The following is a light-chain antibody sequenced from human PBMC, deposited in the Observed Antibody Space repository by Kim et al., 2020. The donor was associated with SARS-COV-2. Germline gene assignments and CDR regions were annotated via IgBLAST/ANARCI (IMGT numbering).Light chain of an antibody. CDR3: SSYTSSSTLV. V-gene: IGLV2-14*03. CDR1: SSDVGGYNY. Sequence: QYALTQPASVSGSPGQSITISCTGTSSDVGGYNYVSWYQQHPGKAPKLMIYDVSNRPSGVSNRFSGSKSGNTAPLTISGLQAEDEADYYCSSYTSSSTLVFGGGTQLTVL. J-gene: IGLJ2*01. CDR2: DVS.